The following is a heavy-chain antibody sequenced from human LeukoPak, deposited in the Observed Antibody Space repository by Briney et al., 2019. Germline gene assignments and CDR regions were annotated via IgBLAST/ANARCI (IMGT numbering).Heavy chain of an antibody. D-gene: IGHD6-19*01. Sequence: PSETLSLTCTVSGGSISSSSYYWGWIRQPPGKGLEWIGSIYYSGSTCYNPSLKSRVTISVDTSKNQFSLKLSSVTAADTAVYYCARDVTGWPPEYYYGMDVWGQGTTVTVSS. CDR3: ARDVTGWPPEYYYGMDV. CDR1: GGSISSSSYY. V-gene: IGHV4-39*07. CDR2: IYYSGST. J-gene: IGHJ6*02.